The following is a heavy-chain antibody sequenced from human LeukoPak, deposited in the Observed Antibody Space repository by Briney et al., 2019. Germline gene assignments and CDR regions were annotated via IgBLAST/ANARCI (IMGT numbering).Heavy chain of an antibody. CDR3: AREYCSSTSCHNWFDP. Sequence: PSETLSLTCTVSGGSISSYYWSWIRQPPGKGLEWIGYIYYSGSTNYNPSLKSRVTISVDTSKNQFSLKLSSVTAADTAVYYCAREYCSSTSCHNWFDPWGQGTLVTVSS. D-gene: IGHD2-2*01. J-gene: IGHJ5*02. CDR2: IYYSGST. V-gene: IGHV4-59*01. CDR1: GGSISSYY.